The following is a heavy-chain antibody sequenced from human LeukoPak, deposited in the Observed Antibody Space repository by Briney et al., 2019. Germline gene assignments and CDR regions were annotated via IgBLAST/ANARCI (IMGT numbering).Heavy chain of an antibody. CDR3: ARDIPQGLSYFDY. Sequence: GGSLRLSCAASGFTLSSYGMHWVRQAPGKGLEWVAVIWYDGSNKYYADSVKGRFTISRDNSKNTLYLQMNSLRAEDTAVYYCARDIPQGLSYFDYWGQGTLVTVSS. CDR1: GFTLSSYG. D-gene: IGHD2-2*02. CDR2: IWYDGSNK. J-gene: IGHJ4*02. V-gene: IGHV3-33*01.